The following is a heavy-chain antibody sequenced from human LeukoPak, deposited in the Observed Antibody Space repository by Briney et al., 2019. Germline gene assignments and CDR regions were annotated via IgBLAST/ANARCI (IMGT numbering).Heavy chain of an antibody. D-gene: IGHD5-24*01. CDR2: IWYDGSNK. CDR1: GFTFSSYG. J-gene: IGHJ4*02. Sequence: GGSLRLSCAASGFTFSSYGMHWVRQAPGKGLEWAAVIWYDGSNKYYADSVKGRFTISRDNSKNTLYLQMNSLRAEDTAVYYCAGDRIGDGYNYGQVDYWGQGTLVTVSS. V-gene: IGHV3-33*08. CDR3: AGDRIGDGYNYGQVDY.